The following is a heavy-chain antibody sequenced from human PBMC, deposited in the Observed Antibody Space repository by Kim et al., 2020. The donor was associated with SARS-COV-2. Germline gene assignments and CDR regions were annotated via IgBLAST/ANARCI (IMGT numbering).Heavy chain of an antibody. CDR1: GFTFSSYA. V-gene: IGHV3-23*01. CDR3: AKDGAVRYFDWLSHAFDI. D-gene: IGHD3-9*01. CDR2: ITGSGGST. Sequence: GGSLRLSCAASGFTFSSYAMSWVRQAPGKGLEWVSAITGSGGSTYYADSVKGRFTISRDNSKNTLYLQMNSLRAEDTAVYYCAKDGAVRYFDWLSHAFDIWGQGTMVTVSS. J-gene: IGHJ3*02.